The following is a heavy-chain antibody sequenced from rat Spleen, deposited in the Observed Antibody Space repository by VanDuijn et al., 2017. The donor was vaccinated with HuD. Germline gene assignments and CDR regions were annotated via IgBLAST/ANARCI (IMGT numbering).Heavy chain of an antibody. D-gene: IGHD1-2*01. CDR1: GFSLTSYG. Sequence: QVQLKESGPGLVQPSQTLSLTCTVSGFSLTSYGVSWVRQPPGKGLEWMGAIWSGGRSDYNSPFKSRLSISRDTSKSQVFLKMNSLQTEDIATYYCARGSYIYDYFDYWGQGVMVTVSS. V-gene: IGHV2-4*01. CDR2: IWSGGRS. J-gene: IGHJ2*01. CDR3: ARGSYIYDYFDY.